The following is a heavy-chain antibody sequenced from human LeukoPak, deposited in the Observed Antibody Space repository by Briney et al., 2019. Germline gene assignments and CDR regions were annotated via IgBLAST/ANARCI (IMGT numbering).Heavy chain of an antibody. V-gene: IGHV4-59*01. CDR3: ARETSQKGAHYMDV. D-gene: IGHD3-16*01. CDR2: IYYSGYT. J-gene: IGHJ6*03. Sequence: SETLSLTCTVSGGSISSYYWSWIRQPPGKGLKWIGNIYYSGYTTYSPSLRSRVTISVDTSRNQFSLKLSSVTAADTAVYYCARETSQKGAHYMDVWGKGTTITISS. CDR1: GGSISSYY.